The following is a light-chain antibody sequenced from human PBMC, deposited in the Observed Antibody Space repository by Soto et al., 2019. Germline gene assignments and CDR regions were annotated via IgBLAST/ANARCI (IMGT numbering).Light chain of an antibody. Sequence: QSALTQPASVSGSPGQSITISCTGTSSDVGSYNLVSWYQQHPGKAPKLMIYEVSKRPSGVSNRFSGSKSGNTASLKISGLQAEDEADYYCCSYAGSSTPGVFGTGTKLTVL. CDR2: EVS. J-gene: IGLJ1*01. V-gene: IGLV2-23*02. CDR1: SSDVGSYNL. CDR3: CSYAGSSTPGV.